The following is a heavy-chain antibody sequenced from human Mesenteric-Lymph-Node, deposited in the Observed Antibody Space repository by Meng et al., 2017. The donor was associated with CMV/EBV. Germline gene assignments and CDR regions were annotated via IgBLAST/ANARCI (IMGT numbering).Heavy chain of an antibody. CDR2: IYSGGST. CDR3: ARGVAALGYYYYGMDV. CDR1: GFTFNNYA. D-gene: IGHD6-13*01. V-gene: IGHV3-53*01. Sequence: GGSLRLSCAASGFTFNNYAMTWVRQAPGKGLEWVSVIYSGGSTYYADSVKGRFTISRDNSKNTLYLQMNSLRAEDTAVYYCARGVAALGYYYYGMDVWGQGTTVTVSS. J-gene: IGHJ6*02.